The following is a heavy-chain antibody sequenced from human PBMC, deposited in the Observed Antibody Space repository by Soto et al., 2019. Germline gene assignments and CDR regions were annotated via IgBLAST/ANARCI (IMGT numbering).Heavy chain of an antibody. V-gene: IGHV3-74*01. CDR2: INNDESST. J-gene: IGHJ4*02. CDR3: ASTQHQPHDY. Sequence: EVQLVESGGGLVQPGGSLRLSCEASGFTFSRYWMHWVRQAPGKGLVWVSRINNDESSTTYADSVKGRFTISRDNAKNTLYLQMNSLRAEDTAMYYCASTQHQPHDYWGRGTLVTVSS. CDR1: GFTFSRYW. D-gene: IGHD2-2*01.